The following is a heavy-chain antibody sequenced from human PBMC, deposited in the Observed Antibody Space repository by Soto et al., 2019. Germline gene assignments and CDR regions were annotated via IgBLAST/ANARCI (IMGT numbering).Heavy chain of an antibody. Sequence: QVQLVQAGAEVKKPGASVKVSCKASGYTCTSYGISWVRQAPGQGLEWMGWIRAYNGNTNYAQKLQGRVTMTTDTSTSTAYMELRSLRSDDTAVYYCARGYSSGWYGEDYFDYWGQGTRVTVSS. J-gene: IGHJ4*02. V-gene: IGHV1-18*01. D-gene: IGHD6-19*01. CDR3: ARGYSSGWYGEDYFDY. CDR1: GYTCTSYG. CDR2: IRAYNGNT.